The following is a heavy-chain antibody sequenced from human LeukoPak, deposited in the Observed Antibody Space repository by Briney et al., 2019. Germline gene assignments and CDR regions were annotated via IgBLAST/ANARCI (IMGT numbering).Heavy chain of an antibody. CDR2: INPNSGGT. J-gene: IGHJ4*02. Sequence: ASVKVSCKASGYTXTGYYMHWVRQAPGQGLEWMGWINPNSGGTHYAQKFQGRVTMTRDTSISTAYMELSRLRSDDTAVYYCARLADCSSSSCRSFDYWGQGTLVTVSS. CDR1: GYTXTGYY. D-gene: IGHD2-2*01. CDR3: ARLADCSSSSCRSFDY. V-gene: IGHV1-2*02.